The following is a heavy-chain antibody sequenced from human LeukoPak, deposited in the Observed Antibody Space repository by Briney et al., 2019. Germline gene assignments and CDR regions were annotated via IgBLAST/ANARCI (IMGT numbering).Heavy chain of an antibody. V-gene: IGHV1-8*01. CDR2: MNPNSGNT. Sequence: ASVKVSCKASGYTFTSYDINWVRQATGQGLEWMGWMNPNSGNTGYAQKFQGRVTMTRNTSISTVYMELSSLRSEDTAVYYCARGPPPRQRGYYFDYWGQGTLVTVSS. CDR3: ARGPPPRQRGYYFDY. D-gene: IGHD3-10*01. J-gene: IGHJ4*02. CDR1: GYTFTSYD.